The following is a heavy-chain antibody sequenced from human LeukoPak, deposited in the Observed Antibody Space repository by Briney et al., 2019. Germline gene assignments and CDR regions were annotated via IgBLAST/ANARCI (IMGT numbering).Heavy chain of an antibody. CDR2: IRYDAANQ. V-gene: IGHV3-30*02. CDR1: GSDFSNNG. Sequence: GGSLRLSCGASGSDFSNNGMHWVRQAPGKGLEWVAFIRYDAANQYYADSVKGRFTISRDNSKKTLYLQMDSLRYEDTGIYHCAKDIAVSDSYFDYWGQGTLVTVSS. D-gene: IGHD6-19*01. J-gene: IGHJ4*02. CDR3: AKDIAVSDSYFDY.